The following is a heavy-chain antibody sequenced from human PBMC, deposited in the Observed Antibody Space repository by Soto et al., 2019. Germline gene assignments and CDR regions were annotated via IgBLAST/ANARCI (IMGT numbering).Heavy chain of an antibody. J-gene: IGHJ6*02. CDR1: GLTFSQYW. Sequence: ESLLLSCAASGLTFSQYWMHWVRQAAGQGLIWVSRISDDGTITDYADSVKGRFTVSRDNARNTHSLQMNSLRSEDTAVYFCATAVDYDFWSGTTHYGMDVWGQGTTVTVSS. D-gene: IGHD3-3*01. CDR3: ATAVDYDFWSGTTHYGMDV. V-gene: IGHV3-74*01. CDR2: ISDDGTIT.